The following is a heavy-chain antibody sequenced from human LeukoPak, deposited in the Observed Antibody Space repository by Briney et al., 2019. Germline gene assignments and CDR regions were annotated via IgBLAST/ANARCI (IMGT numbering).Heavy chain of an antibody. CDR2: IDGGGGST. CDR3: AKDFYDNSGSRYDY. V-gene: IGHV3-23*01. J-gene: IGHJ4*02. CDR1: GFAFSSYA. D-gene: IGHD3-22*01. Sequence: GGSLRLSCTASGFAFSSYAMSWVRQAPGVGLEWVSAIDGGGGSTWHAESAKGRFTISRDNSKNTLYMQMNSLRAEDTAVYYCAKDFYDNSGSRYDYWGQGTLVTVSS.